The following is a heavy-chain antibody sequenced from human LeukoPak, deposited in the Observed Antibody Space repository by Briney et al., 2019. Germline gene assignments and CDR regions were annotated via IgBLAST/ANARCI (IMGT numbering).Heavy chain of an antibody. V-gene: IGHV4-39*07. J-gene: IGHJ4*02. D-gene: IGHD3-10*01. CDR2: IYYSGST. Sequence: SETLSLTCTVSGGSISSSSYYWGWIRQPPGKGLEWIGSIYYSGSTYYNPSLKSRVTISVDTSKNQFSLKLSSVTAADTAVYYCARLGGVRGVYFDYWGQGTLVTVSS. CDR3: ARLGGVRGVYFDY. CDR1: GGSISSSSYY.